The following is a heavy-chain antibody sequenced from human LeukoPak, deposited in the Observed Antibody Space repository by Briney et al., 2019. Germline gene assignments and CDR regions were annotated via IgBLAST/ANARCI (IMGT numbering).Heavy chain of an antibody. Sequence: ASVKVSCKASGGTFSSYTVSWVRQAPGQGLEWMRRIIPILGIANYAQKFQGRVTITADKSTSTAYMELSSLRSEDTAVYYCARAGIAVAGTTDYWGQGTLVTVSS. CDR1: GGTFSSYT. D-gene: IGHD6-19*01. CDR3: ARAGIAVAGTTDY. CDR2: IIPILGIA. J-gene: IGHJ4*02. V-gene: IGHV1-69*02.